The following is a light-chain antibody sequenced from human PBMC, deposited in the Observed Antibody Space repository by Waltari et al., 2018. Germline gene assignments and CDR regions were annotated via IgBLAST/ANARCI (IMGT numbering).Light chain of an antibody. CDR3: QQYGSSPWT. CDR1: QSVSSSY. V-gene: IGKV3-20*01. CDR2: GAS. Sequence: EIVLTQSPGTLSLSPGERATLSCRASQSVSSSYLAWYQQKPGQAPRVLIYGASSRATGIPDRFSGSGSGTDFTLTISRLEPEDFAVYYCQQYGSSPWTFGQGTKLEIK. J-gene: IGKJ1*01.